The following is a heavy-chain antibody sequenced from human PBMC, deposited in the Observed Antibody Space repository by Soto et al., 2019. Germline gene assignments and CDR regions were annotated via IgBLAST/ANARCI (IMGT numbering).Heavy chain of an antibody. CDR2: ISYDGSNK. Sequence: QVQLVESGGGVVQPGRSLRLSCAASGFTFSSYAMHWVRQAPVKGLEWVAVISYDGSNKYYADSVKGRFTISRDNSKHTLYLPMNSLRAEDTAVYYWARDFGETAIDYWGQGTLVTVSA. V-gene: IGHV3-30-3*01. CDR1: GFTFSSYA. J-gene: IGHJ4*02. D-gene: IGHD5-18*01. CDR3: ARDFGETAIDY.